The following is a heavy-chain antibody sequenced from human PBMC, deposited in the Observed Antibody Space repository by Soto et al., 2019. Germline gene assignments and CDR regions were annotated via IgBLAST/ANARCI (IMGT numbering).Heavy chain of an antibody. CDR2: IWYDGSNK. CDR3: ARHPWGMYGSGSYYLDY. J-gene: IGHJ4*02. V-gene: IGHV3-33*01. CDR1: GFTFSSYG. Sequence: QVQLVESGGGVVQPGRSLRLSCAASGFTFSSYGMHWVRQAPGKGLEWVAVIWYDGSNKYYADSVKGRFTISRDNSKNTLYLQMNSLRAEDTAVYYCARHPWGMYGSGSYYLDYWGQGTLVTVSS. D-gene: IGHD3-10*01.